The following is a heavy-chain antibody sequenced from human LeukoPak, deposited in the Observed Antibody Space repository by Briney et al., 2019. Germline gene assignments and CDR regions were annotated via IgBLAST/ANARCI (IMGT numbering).Heavy chain of an antibody. J-gene: IGHJ4*02. Sequence: GGSLRLSCTASGFTFGDYAMSWIRQAPGKGLEWVGFIRSKAYGETADYAASVKGRFTISRDDTKAIAYLQMNSLKTEDTAVYHCTRDRGAYNLYDYWGQGTLVTVSS. CDR1: GFTFGDYA. V-gene: IGHV3-49*03. D-gene: IGHD1-1*01. CDR2: IRSKAYGETA. CDR3: TRDRGAYNLYDY.